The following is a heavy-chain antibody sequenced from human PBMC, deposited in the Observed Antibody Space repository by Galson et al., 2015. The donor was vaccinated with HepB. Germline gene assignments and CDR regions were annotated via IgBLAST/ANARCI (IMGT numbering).Heavy chain of an antibody. CDR3: ARPPGGYDTYDAFDI. Sequence: QSGAEVKKPGESLKISCKGSGYSFTSHWIGWVRQMPGKGLEWMGIIYPGDSDTRYSPSFQGQVTISADKSISTAYLQWSSLKASDTAMYYCARPPGGYDTYDAFDIWGQGTMVTVSS. CDR2: IYPGDSDT. D-gene: IGHD5-12*01. CDR1: GYSFTSHW. J-gene: IGHJ3*02. V-gene: IGHV5-51*01.